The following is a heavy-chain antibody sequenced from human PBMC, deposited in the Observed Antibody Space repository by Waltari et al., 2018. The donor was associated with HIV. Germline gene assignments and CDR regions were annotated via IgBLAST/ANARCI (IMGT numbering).Heavy chain of an antibody. D-gene: IGHD3-22*01. CDR1: GGTFSSYA. CDR3: ASGGGGREAPYYYDSSGYYPY. V-gene: IGHV1-69*01. J-gene: IGHJ4*02. Sequence: QVQLVQSGAEVKKPGSSVKVSCKASGGTFSSYAISWVRQAPGQGLEWMGGIIPIFGTANYAQKFQGRVTITADESTSTAYMELSSLRSEDTAVYYCASGGGGREAPYYYDSSGYYPYWGQGTLVTVSS. CDR2: IIPIFGTA.